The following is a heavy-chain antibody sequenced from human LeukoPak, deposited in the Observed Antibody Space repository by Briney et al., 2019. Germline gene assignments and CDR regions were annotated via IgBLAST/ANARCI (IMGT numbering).Heavy chain of an antibody. D-gene: IGHD1-26*01. CDR2: ISSSGSTI. V-gene: IGHV3-48*03. J-gene: IGHJ4*02. Sequence: GGSLRLSCAASGFTFSSYEMNWVRQAPGKGLEWVSYISSSGSTIYYADSVKGRFTISRDNAKNSLYLQMNSLRAEDTAVYYCAKNGVGSTWGNYFDYWGQGTLVTVSS. CDR1: GFTFSSYE. CDR3: AKNGVGSTWGNYFDY.